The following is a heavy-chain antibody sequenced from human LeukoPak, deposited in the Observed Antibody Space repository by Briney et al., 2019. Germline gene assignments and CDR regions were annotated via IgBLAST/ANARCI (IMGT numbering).Heavy chain of an antibody. CDR1: GFSISNGYY. CDR3: ARVIAAAGTTDY. D-gene: IGHD6-13*01. CDR2: IYHSERT. Sequence: PSGTLSLTCTVSGFSISNGYYWGWIRQPPGKGLEWIGIIYHSERTYYNPSLKSRVTISVDTSKNQFSLKLSTVTAADTAVYYCARVIAAAGTTDYWGQGTLVTVSS. V-gene: IGHV4-38-2*02. J-gene: IGHJ4*02.